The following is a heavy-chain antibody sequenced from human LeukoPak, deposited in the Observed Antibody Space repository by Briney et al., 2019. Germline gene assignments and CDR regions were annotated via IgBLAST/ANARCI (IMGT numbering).Heavy chain of an antibody. D-gene: IGHD3-22*01. CDR3: ARDPYLSSGYN. J-gene: IGHJ4*02. V-gene: IGHV3-53*01. Sequence: GGSLRLSCAGSGFAVSSNYMSWVRQAPGKGPEWVSGIYSGGNTFYADSVKGRFTISRDISNNILYLQMNSLRAEDTAVYYCARDPYLSSGYNWGQGTLVIVSS. CDR2: IYSGGNT. CDR1: GFAVSSNY.